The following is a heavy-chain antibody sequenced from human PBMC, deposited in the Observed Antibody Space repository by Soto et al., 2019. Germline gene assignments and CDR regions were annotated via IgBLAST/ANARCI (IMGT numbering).Heavy chain of an antibody. CDR2: ISTYNGDT. CDR1: GYTCSTAD. V-gene: IGHV1-18*01. J-gene: IGHJ6*02. CDR3: ARAGAAPYYYYGMDV. D-gene: IGHD2-15*01. Sequence: ASVKIYCQTSGYTCSTADLSWLRQAPGQGLEWMGWISTYNGDTNDAPKFQDRVTMTSDTSTSTVYMELRSLRSDDTAVYYCARAGAAPYYYYGMDVWGQGTRVTVSS.